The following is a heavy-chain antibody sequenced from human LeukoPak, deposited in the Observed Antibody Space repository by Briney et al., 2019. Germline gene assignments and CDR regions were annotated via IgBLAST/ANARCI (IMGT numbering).Heavy chain of an antibody. CDR3: ARGKYQLLSYWFDP. V-gene: IGHV3-33*08. CDR1: GFTLSNYA. D-gene: IGHD2-2*01. J-gene: IGHJ5*02. CDR2: IWYDGSNK. Sequence: GGSLRLSCAVSGFTLSNYAMSWVRQAPGKGLEWVAVIWYDGSNKYYADSVKGRFTISRDNSKNTLYLQMNSLRAEDTAVYYCARGKYQLLSYWFDPWGQGTLVTVSS.